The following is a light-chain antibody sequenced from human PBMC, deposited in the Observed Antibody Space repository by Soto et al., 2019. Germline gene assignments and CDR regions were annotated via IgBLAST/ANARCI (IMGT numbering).Light chain of an antibody. CDR3: QQYNDWPPIT. Sequence: EIMMTQSPATLSVSPGESATLSCRSSQSVSNNLAWYQHKPGQAPRLLIYYASTRATGIPARFSGSGSGTEFTLTISSLQSEDFALYYCQQYNDWPPITFGQGTRLEIK. CDR1: QSVSNN. V-gene: IGKV3-15*01. CDR2: YAS. J-gene: IGKJ5*01.